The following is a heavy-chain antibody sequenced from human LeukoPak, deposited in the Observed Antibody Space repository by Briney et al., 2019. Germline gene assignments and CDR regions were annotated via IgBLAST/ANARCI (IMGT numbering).Heavy chain of an antibody. CDR3: ARDERCSSTSCYPEYFDY. CDR1: GGSISSYY. Sequence: SETLSLTCTVSGGSISSYYWSWIRQPAGKGLEWIGRIYTSGSTNYNPSLKSRVTMSVDTSKNQFSLKLSSVTAADTAVYYSARDERCSSTSCYPEYFDYWGQGTLVTVSS. V-gene: IGHV4-4*07. D-gene: IGHD2-2*01. CDR2: IYTSGST. J-gene: IGHJ4*02.